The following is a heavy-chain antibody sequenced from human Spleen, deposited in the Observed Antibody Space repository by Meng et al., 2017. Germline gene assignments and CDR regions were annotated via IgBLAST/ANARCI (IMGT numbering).Heavy chain of an antibody. Sequence: GESLKISCAASGFTFSSYSMNWVRQAPGKGLEWVSSISSSSSYIYYADSVKGRFTISRDNAKNSLYLQMNSLRAEDTAVYYCARDGVFRDIVVVPAGYGMDVWGQGTTVTVSS. CDR2: ISSSSSYI. V-gene: IGHV3-21*01. CDR1: GFTFSSYS. D-gene: IGHD2-2*01. CDR3: ARDGVFRDIVVVPAGYGMDV. J-gene: IGHJ6*02.